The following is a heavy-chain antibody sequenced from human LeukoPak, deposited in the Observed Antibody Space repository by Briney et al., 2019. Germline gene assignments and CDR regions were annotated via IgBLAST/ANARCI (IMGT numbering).Heavy chain of an antibody. CDR3: ARDDVGSARY. CDR1: GYTFIIFG. J-gene: IGHJ4*02. CDR2: ITGYNGNT. D-gene: IGHD1-26*01. Sequence: ASVKLSCKASGYTFIIFGISWLRQAPGPGHEWMGWITGYNGNTNYAQKFQGRLIMTTDTSTSTAYMELRSLRSDDTAVYYCARDDVGSARYWGQGTPVTVSS. V-gene: IGHV1-18*01.